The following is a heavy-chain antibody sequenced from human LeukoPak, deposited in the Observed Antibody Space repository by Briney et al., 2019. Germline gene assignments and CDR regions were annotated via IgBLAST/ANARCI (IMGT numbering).Heavy chain of an antibody. CDR3: ARQTGSGLFILP. Sequence: PSETLSLTCTVSGVAISSDYWSWVRQPAGQGLKWTGRIYTSGSAKDNTSLKSRVTMSVDTSKNQFSLKLTSVTAADTAVYYCARQTGSGLFILPGDQGTLVTVSS. V-gene: IGHV4-4*07. CDR2: IYTSGSA. CDR1: GVAISSDY. D-gene: IGHD3/OR15-3a*01. J-gene: IGHJ4*02.